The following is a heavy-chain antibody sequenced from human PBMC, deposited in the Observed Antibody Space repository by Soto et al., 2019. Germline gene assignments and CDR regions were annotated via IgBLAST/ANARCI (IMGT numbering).Heavy chain of an antibody. CDR1: GGSISSYY. CDR2: IYYSGST. D-gene: IGHD6-13*01. J-gene: IGHJ3*02. V-gene: IGHV4-59*01. CDR3: ARDMGDGSSWIGAFDI. Sequence: SETLSLTCTVSGGSISSYYWSWIRPPPGKGLEWIGYIYYSGSTNYNPSLKSRVTISVDTSKNQFSLKLSSVTAADTAVYYCARDMGDGSSWIGAFDIWGQGTMVTVSS.